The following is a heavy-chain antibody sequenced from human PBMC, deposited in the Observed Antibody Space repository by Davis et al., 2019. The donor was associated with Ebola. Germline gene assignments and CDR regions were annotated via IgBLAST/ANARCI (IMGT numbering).Heavy chain of an antibody. Sequence: GGSLRLSCAASGFTFSSYGMHWVRQAPGKGLGWVAVISYDGSNKYYADSVKGRFTISRDNSKNTLYLQMNSLRAEDTAVYYCAKDGGAQWLAYYFDYWGQGTLVTVSS. J-gene: IGHJ4*02. CDR3: AKDGGAQWLAYYFDY. D-gene: IGHD6-19*01. V-gene: IGHV3-30*18. CDR1: GFTFSSYG. CDR2: ISYDGSNK.